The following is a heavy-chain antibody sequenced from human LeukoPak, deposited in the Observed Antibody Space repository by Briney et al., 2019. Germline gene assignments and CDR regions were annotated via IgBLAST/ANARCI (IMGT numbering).Heavy chain of an antibody. CDR3: ARRGIGSYFLDY. D-gene: IGHD1-26*01. J-gene: IGHJ4*02. V-gene: IGHV3-7*01. CDR1: GFTFSNYW. Sequence: PGGSLRLSCAASGFTFSNYWMSWVRQAPGKGLEWVANIKQDGSEKYYVDSVKGRFTISRDNSKNTVYLQMNSLRAEDTAMYYCARRGIGSYFLDYWGQGTLVTVSS. CDR2: IKQDGSEK.